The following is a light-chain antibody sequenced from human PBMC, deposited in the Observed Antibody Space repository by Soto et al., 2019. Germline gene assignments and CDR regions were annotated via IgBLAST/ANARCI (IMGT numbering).Light chain of an antibody. CDR1: QSVLYSSNNKNY. CDR3: QQYCSTPIT. CDR2: WAS. J-gene: IGKJ5*01. Sequence: DIVMTQSPESLAVSLGERATINCKSSQSVLYSSNNKNYLAWYQQKPGQPPKLLIYWASTRESGVPDRFSGSGSGTDFTLTISSLQAEDLAVYYCQQYCSTPITFGQGTRLEIK. V-gene: IGKV4-1*01.